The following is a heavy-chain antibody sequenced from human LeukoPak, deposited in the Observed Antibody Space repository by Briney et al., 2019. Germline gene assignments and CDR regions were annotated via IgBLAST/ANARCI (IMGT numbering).Heavy chain of an antibody. D-gene: IGHD1-26*01. V-gene: IGHV4-34*01. CDR1: GGSFSGYY. CDR2: INHSGST. Sequence: SETLSLTCAVYGGSFSGYYWSWIRQPPGKGLEWIGEINHSGSTNYNPSLKSRVTISVDTSKNQFSLKLSSVTAADTAVYYCVRDKVIVGATDWFEPWGQGTLVTVSS. CDR3: VRDKVIVGATDWFEP. J-gene: IGHJ5*02.